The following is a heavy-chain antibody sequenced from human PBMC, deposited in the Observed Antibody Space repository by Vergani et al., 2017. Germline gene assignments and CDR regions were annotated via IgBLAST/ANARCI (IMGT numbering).Heavy chain of an antibody. CDR1: GGSFSGYY. J-gene: IGHJ5*02. CDR3: ARAVAAAGTRFDP. D-gene: IGHD6-13*01. CDR2: INHSGST. V-gene: IGHV4-34*01. Sequence: QVQLQQWGAGLLKPSETLSLTCAVYGGSFSGYYWSWIRQPPGKGLEWIGEINHSGSTNYNPSLKSRVTISVDTSKNQFSLKLSSLTAADTAVYYCARAVAAAGTRFDPWGQGTLVTVSS.